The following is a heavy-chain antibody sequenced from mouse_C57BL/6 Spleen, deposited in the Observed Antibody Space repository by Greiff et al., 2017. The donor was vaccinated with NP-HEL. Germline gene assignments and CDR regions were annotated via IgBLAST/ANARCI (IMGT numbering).Heavy chain of an antibody. Sequence: QVQLQQSGAELARPGASVKMSCKASGYTFTSYTMHWVKQRPGQGLEWIGYINPSSGYTKYNQKFKDKATLTADKSSSTAYMQLSSLTSEDSAVYYCARTYSNPCYCDVWGTGTTVTVSS. V-gene: IGHV1-4*01. CDR3: ARTYSNPCYCDV. CDR1: GYTFTSYT. CDR2: INPSSGYT. D-gene: IGHD2-5*01. J-gene: IGHJ1*03.